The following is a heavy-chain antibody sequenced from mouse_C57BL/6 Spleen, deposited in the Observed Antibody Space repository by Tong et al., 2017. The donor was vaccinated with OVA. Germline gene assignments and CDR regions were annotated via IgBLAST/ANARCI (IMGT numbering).Heavy chain of an antibody. CDR3: TRPIYDGYFFDY. CDR2: IYPGNSDT. V-gene: IGHV1-80*01. CDR1: GYAFSSSW. J-gene: IGHJ2*01. D-gene: IGHD2-3*01. Sequence: VQLQESGAELVKPGASVKISCKASGYAFSSSWMNWVKQRPGKGLEWIGRIYPGNSDTSYNQKFKGKAKLTAVTSASTAYMELSSLTNEDSAVYYCTRPIYDGYFFDYWGQGTTLTVSS.